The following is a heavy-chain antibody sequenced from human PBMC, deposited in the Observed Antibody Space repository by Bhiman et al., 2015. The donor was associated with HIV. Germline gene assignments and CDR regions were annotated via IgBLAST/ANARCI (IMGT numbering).Heavy chain of an antibody. V-gene: IGHV3-23*01. CDR3: AKDLALGSSSGNYFDY. CDR1: GFTFSSYA. D-gene: IGHD6-6*01. J-gene: IGHJ4*02. CDR2: ISGSGGST. Sequence: EAQLLESGGGLVQPGGSLRLSCAASGFTFSSYAMSWVRQAPGKGLEWVSAISGSGGSTYYADSVKGRFTISRDNSKNTLYLQMNSLRAEDTAVYYCAKDLALGSSSGNYFDYWGQGTLVTVSS.